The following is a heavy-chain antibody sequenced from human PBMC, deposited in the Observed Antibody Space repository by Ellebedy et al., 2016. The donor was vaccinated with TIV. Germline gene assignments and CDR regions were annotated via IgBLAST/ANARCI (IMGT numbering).Heavy chain of an antibody. D-gene: IGHD3-22*01. V-gene: IGHV3-30*03. CDR2: ISYDGSNK. Sequence: GESLKISXAASGFTFSSYGMHWVRQAPGKGLEWVAVISYDGSNKYYADSVKGRFTISRDNSKNTLYLQMNSLRAEDTAVYYCARDQLVVVIAYYFDYWGQGTLVTVSS. J-gene: IGHJ4*02. CDR1: GFTFSSYG. CDR3: ARDQLVVVIAYYFDY.